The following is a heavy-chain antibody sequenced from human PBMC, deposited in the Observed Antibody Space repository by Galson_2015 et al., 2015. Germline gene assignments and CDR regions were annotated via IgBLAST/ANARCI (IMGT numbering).Heavy chain of an antibody. J-gene: IGHJ6*02. CDR2: IYSGGST. CDR1: GFTVSSNY. Sequence: SLRLSCAASGFTVSSNYMSWVRQAPGKGLEWVSVIYSGGSTYYADSVKGRFTISRDNSKNTLYLQMNSLRAEDTAVYYCARDRTRGFGEGGMDVWGQGTTVTVSS. D-gene: IGHD3-10*01. CDR3: ARDRTRGFGEGGMDV. V-gene: IGHV3-53*01.